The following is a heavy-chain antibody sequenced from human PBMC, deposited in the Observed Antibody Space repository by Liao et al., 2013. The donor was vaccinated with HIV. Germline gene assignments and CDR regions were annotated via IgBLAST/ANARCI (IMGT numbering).Heavy chain of an antibody. J-gene: IGHJ4*02. Sequence: QVQLQESGPGLVKPSETLSLTCTVSGGSINSYSWSWIRQPAGKGLEWIGRIYGSGSATYNPSLQGRVTMSVDTYKNQFSLRLRSVTAADSAIYYCAREYCTSSTCSDYWGQGTLVTVSS. CDR2: IYGSGSA. V-gene: IGHV4-4*07. CDR3: AREYCTSSTCSDY. CDR1: GGSINSYS. D-gene: IGHD2-8*01.